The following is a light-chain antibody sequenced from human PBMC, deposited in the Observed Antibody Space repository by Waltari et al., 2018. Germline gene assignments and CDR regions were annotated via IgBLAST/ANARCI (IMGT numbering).Light chain of an antibody. CDR3: MQALQTPFT. Sequence: DIVMTQSPLSLPVTPGEPASISCRSSQSLLHSNVYNYLDWYLQKPGQSPQLLIYLGSNRASGVPDRFSGSGSGTDFTLKISRLEAEDVGVYYCMQALQTPFTFGPGTKVDSK. CDR1: QSLLHSNVYNY. J-gene: IGKJ3*01. CDR2: LGS. V-gene: IGKV2-28*01.